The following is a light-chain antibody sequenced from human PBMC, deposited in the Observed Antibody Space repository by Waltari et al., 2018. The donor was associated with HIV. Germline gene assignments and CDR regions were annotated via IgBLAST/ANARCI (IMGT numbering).Light chain of an antibody. V-gene: IGKV3-15*01. CDR3: QQYNEWPRT. J-gene: IGKJ1*01. CDR1: QSVSNN. CDR2: GPS. Sequence: IVMPQSPASLSVSPGERAALSCRASQSVSNNLAWYQQKPGQAPRLLIYGPSTRATGTPARFSASGSGTEFTLTISSLQSEDFAIYYCQQYNEWPRTFGQGTKVEIE.